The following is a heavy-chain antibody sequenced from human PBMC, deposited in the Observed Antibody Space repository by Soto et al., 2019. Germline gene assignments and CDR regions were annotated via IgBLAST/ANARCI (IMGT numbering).Heavy chain of an antibody. CDR2: IFYSGTT. Sequence: QLQLQESGPGLVKPSETLSLTCTVTGGSISRSHNFWGWIRQPPGTGLELMGSIFYSGTTYNNPCLNSRVTLSVDTSKNQVSQKRTSVTAADTGVYYCARDYGDSKTYFDCWCQGTVVPVSS. CDR1: GGSISRSHNF. D-gene: IGHD4-17*01. V-gene: IGHV4-39*01. J-gene: IGHJ4*02. CDR3: ARDYGDSKTYFDC.